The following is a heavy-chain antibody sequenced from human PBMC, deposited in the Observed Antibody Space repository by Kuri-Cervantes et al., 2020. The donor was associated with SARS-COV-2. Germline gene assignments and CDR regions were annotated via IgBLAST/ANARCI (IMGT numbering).Heavy chain of an antibody. CDR1: GFTFSSYW. V-gene: IGHV3-74*01. D-gene: IGHD3/OR15-3a*01. J-gene: IGHJ4*02. Sequence: GESLKISCAASGFTFSSYWMHWVRQAPGKGLVWVSRINSDGSSTSYADSVKGRFIISRDNSKNTLYLQMDSLRADDTAVYFCARDKSYGFWREPFDYWGQGTPVTVSS. CDR2: INSDGSST. CDR3: ARDKSYGFWREPFDY.